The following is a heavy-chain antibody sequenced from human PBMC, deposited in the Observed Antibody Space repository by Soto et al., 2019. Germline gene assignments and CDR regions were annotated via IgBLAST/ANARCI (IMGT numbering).Heavy chain of an antibody. Sequence: QVQLVQSGAEVKKPGASVKVSCKASGYTFTSYGISWVRQAPGQGLEWMGWISAYNGNTNYAQKLQGRVTMTTDTSTSTAYTELRSLRSDDTAVYYCARAGDSSAWGLDAAFDIWGQGTMVTVSS. CDR1: GYTFTSYG. CDR2: ISAYNGNT. V-gene: IGHV1-18*01. J-gene: IGHJ3*02. D-gene: IGHD3-22*01. CDR3: ARAGDSSAWGLDAAFDI.